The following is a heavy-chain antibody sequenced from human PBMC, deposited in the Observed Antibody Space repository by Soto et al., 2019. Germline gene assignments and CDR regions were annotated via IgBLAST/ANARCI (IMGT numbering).Heavy chain of an antibody. J-gene: IGHJ4*02. CDR2: ISYSGSNT. Sequence: GGSLRLSCTASGFTFSSYAIHWVLQAPGKGLEWVAVISYSGSNTYYADSVKGRFSISRDISNNTLYLQMNSLRSEDTAVYYCASAPGGSTETFDSWGQGTLVTVSS. D-gene: IGHD3-10*01. CDR1: GFTFSSYA. CDR3: ASAPGGSTETFDS. V-gene: IGHV3-30-3*01.